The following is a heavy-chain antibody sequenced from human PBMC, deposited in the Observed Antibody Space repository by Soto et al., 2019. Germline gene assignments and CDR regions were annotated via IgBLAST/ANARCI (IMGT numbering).Heavy chain of an antibody. CDR1: GGSISSYY. Sequence: PSETLSLTCTVSGGSISSYYWSWIRQPPGKGLEWIGYIYYSGSTNYNPSLKSRVTISVDTSKNQFSLKLSSVTAADTAVYYCAREGIDYYDSSGTLDIWGQGTMVTVSS. CDR3: AREGIDYYDSSGTLDI. J-gene: IGHJ3*02. CDR2: IYYSGST. V-gene: IGHV4-59*01. D-gene: IGHD3-22*01.